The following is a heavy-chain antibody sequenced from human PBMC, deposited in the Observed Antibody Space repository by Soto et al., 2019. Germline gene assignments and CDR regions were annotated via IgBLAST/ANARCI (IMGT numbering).Heavy chain of an antibody. D-gene: IGHD1-7*01. J-gene: IGHJ4*02. Sequence: SETLSLTCTVSGGSISSYYWSWIRQPPGKGLEWIGYIYYSGSTNYNPSLKSRVTISVDTSKNQFSLKLSSVTAADTAVYYCARGYDWNYVLDYFDSWGQRTLVTVSS. CDR1: GGSISSYY. V-gene: IGHV4-59*01. CDR2: IYYSGST. CDR3: ARGYDWNYVLDYFDS.